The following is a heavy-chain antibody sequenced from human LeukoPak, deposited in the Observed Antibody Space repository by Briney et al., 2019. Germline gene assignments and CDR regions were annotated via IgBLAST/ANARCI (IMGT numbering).Heavy chain of an antibody. J-gene: IGHJ4*02. D-gene: IGHD3-10*01. CDR3: TTCPPLLAGSDFDY. Sequence: GGSLRLSCVASGFSFSNAWMSWVRQAPGKGLEWVGRIKSRTDGGTPDYAAPVKGRFTISRDDSKNTLYLQMNSLKTEDTAVYYCTTCPPLLAGSDFDYWGQGTLVTVSS. CDR2: IKSRTDGGTP. CDR1: GFSFSNAW. V-gene: IGHV3-15*01.